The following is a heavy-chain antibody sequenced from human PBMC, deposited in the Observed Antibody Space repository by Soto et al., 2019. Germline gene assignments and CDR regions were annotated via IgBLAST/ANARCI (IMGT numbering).Heavy chain of an antibody. CDR2: IDWDDDK. Sequence: SGPTLVNPTQTLTLTCSFSGFSLSTSGMCVSWIRQPPGKALEWLARIDWDDDKYYSTSLKTRLTISKDTSKNQVVLTMTNMDPVDTATYYCARMVGAARHFDYWGQGTLVTVSS. CDR1: GFSLSTSGMC. D-gene: IGHD6-6*01. V-gene: IGHV2-70*11. CDR3: ARMVGAARHFDY. J-gene: IGHJ4*02.